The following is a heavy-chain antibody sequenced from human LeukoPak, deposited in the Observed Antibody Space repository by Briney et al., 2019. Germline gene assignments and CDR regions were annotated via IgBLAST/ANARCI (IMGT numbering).Heavy chain of an antibody. J-gene: IGHJ4*02. CDR1: GFTFSSFE. CDR2: ISGSGRTT. V-gene: IGHV3-48*03. D-gene: IGHD5-12*01. Sequence: GGSLRLSCAASGFTFSSFEMNWVRQAPGKGLDWVSYISGSGRTTYYADSVKGRFTISRDNAKNSLYLQMNSLRAEDTAVYYCVREMGGYPFDHWGQGTLVTVSS. CDR3: VREMGGYPFDH.